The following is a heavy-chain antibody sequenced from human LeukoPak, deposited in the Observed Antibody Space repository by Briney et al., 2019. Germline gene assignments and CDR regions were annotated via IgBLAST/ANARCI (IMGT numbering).Heavy chain of an antibody. CDR2: IYYSGST. J-gene: IGHJ5*02. CDR1: RGSIISGDHY. CDR3: ARVQGDYASRDDWFDP. V-gene: IGHV4-39*01. D-gene: IGHD3-10*01. Sequence: SETLSLTCTVSRGSIISGDHYWGWIRQSPGKGPEWIGSIYYSGSTFYNPYLESRVTIFVDTAKNQFSLNLTSVTASDTSIYYCARVQGDYASRDDWFDPWGQGTLVTVSA.